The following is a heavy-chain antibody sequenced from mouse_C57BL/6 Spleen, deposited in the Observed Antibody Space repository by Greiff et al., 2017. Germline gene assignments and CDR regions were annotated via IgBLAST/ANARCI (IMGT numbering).Heavy chain of an antibody. CDR2: ISDGGSYT. J-gene: IGHJ4*01. D-gene: IGHD3-2*02. Sequence: EVKLQESGGGLVKPGGSLKLSCAASGFTFSSYAMSWVRQTPEKRLEWVATISDGGSYTYYPDNVKGRFTISRDNAKNNLYLQMSHLKSEDTAMYYCARESDSSGYYYAMDYWGQGTSVTVSS. V-gene: IGHV5-4*01. CDR1: GFTFSSYA. CDR3: ARESDSSGYYYAMDY.